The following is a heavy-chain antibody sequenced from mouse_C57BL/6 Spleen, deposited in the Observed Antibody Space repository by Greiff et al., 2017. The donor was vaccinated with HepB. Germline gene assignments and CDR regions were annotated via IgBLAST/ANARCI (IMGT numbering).Heavy chain of an antibody. CDR3: ARDYYGSSHYFDY. Sequence: EVQVVESGGGLVQPGGSLKLSCAASGFTFSDYYMYWVRQTPEKRLEWVAYISNGGGSTYYPDTVKGRFTISRDNAKNTLYLQMSRLKSEDTAMYYCARDYYGSSHYFDYWGQGTTLTVSS. V-gene: IGHV5-12*01. J-gene: IGHJ2*01. D-gene: IGHD1-1*01. CDR2: ISNGGGST. CDR1: GFTFSDYY.